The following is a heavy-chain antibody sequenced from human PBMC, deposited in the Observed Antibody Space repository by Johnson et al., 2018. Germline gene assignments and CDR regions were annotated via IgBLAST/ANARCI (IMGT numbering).Heavy chain of an antibody. CDR1: GFAFDDYG. J-gene: IGHJ3*02. Sequence: VQLGQSGGGVVRPGGSLRLSCAASGFAFDDYGMSWVRQAPGKGLEWVSGISWNGGGTGYADSVKGRLTLSRDNAKNALYLQMNSLRGEDRALYYCASLVGGREGDAFDIWGQGTVVTVSS. CDR2: ISWNGGGT. CDR3: ASLVGGREGDAFDI. V-gene: IGHV3-20*04. D-gene: IGHD3-16*01.